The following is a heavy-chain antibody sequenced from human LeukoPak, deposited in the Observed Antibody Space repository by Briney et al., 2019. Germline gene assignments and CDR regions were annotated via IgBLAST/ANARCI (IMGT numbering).Heavy chain of an antibody. CDR2: IYSGGSL. J-gene: IGHJ2*01. CDR3: ARAPTGQWFFDL. Sequence: GGSLRLSCAASGFTVSSNYMSWVRQAPGKGLEGGSVIYSGGSLYYSDSVKGRFTISRDNSKNTLYLQMNSLRAEDTAVYYCARAPTGQWFFDLWGRGTLVTVSS. D-gene: IGHD4-17*01. CDR1: GFTVSSNY. V-gene: IGHV3-66*01.